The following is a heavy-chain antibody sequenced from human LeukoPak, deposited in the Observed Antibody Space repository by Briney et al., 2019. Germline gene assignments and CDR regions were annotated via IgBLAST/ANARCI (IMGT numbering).Heavy chain of an antibody. CDR1: GYSISSGYY. CDR3: AIVAPPLLLLA. CDR2: IYYSGST. D-gene: IGHD3-22*01. V-gene: IGHV4-61*01. J-gene: IGHJ5*02. Sequence: SETLSLTCTVSGYSISSGYYWGWIRQPPGKGLEWIGYIYYSGSTNYNPSLKSRVTISVDTSKNQFSLKLSSVTAADTAVYYCAIVAPPLLLLAWGQGTLVTVSS.